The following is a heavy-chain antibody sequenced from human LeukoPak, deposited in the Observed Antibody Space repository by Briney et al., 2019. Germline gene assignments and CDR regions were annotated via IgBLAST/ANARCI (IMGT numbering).Heavy chain of an antibody. Sequence: GGSLRLSCAASGFTFSSYWMHWVRQAPGKGLVWVSRINSDGSNTTYADSVKGRFTISRDNAKNTLYLQMNSLRAEDTAVYYCAKSYNGYESKPDYWGQGTLVTVSS. J-gene: IGHJ4*02. D-gene: IGHD5-12*01. CDR2: INSDGSNT. CDR1: GFTFSSYW. V-gene: IGHV3-74*01. CDR3: AKSYNGYESKPDY.